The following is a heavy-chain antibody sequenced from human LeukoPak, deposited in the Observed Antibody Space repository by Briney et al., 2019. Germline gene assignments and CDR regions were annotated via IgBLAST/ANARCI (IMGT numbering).Heavy chain of an antibody. V-gene: IGHV4-59*01. D-gene: IGHD6-19*01. CDR2: IYYSGST. CDR3: ARVNSGWYFDY. J-gene: IGHJ4*02. CDR1: GGSISSYY. Sequence: SETLSLTCTVSGGSISSYYWSWIRQPPGKGLEWIGCIYYSGSTNYNPSLKSRVTISVDTSKNQFSLKLSSVTAADTAVYYCARVNSGWYFDYWGQGTLVTVSS.